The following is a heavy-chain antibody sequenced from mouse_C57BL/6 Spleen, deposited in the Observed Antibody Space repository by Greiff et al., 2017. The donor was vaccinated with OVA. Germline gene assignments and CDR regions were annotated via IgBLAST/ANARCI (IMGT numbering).Heavy chain of an antibody. CDR1: GYTFPDYE. J-gene: IGHJ2*01. D-gene: IGHD5-1*01. CDR2: IDPETGGT. Sequence: QVQLKESGAELVRPGASVTLSCKASGYTFPDYEMHWVKQTPVHGLEWIGAIDPETGGTAYNQKFKGKAILTADKSSSTAYMELRRLTSEDSAVYYCTRSTSYYFDYWGQGTTLTVSS. CDR3: TRSTSYYFDY. V-gene: IGHV1-15*01.